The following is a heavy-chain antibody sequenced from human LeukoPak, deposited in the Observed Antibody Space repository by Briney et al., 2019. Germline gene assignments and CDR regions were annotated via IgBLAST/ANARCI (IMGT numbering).Heavy chain of an antibody. D-gene: IGHD3-9*01. Sequence: GGSLRLSCAASGFTFTDYTMQWVRQAPGKGLEWVADITIDGTQKYYADSVKGRLTLSRDNSINEVYLRVDSLRAEDTAVYYCARDTIWQQLDYWGQGSLVTVSS. J-gene: IGHJ4*02. CDR3: ARDTIWQQLDY. CDR2: ITIDGTQK. CDR1: GFTFTDYT. V-gene: IGHV3-30*01.